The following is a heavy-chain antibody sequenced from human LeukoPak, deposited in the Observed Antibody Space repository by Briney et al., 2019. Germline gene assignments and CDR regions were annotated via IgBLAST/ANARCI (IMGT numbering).Heavy chain of an antibody. CDR3: ARDPFYGDADLDS. J-gene: IGHJ4*02. CDR1: GFTFSNYW. CDR2: IKSDGTIT. D-gene: IGHD4-17*01. Sequence: GGSLRLSCAASGFTFSNYWMHWVRQAPGKGLVWVSRIKSDGTITSYADSVKGRFTTSSDNAKNTLYLQMNSMRAEDTAVYYCARDPFYGDADLDSWGQGTLVTVSS. V-gene: IGHV3-74*01.